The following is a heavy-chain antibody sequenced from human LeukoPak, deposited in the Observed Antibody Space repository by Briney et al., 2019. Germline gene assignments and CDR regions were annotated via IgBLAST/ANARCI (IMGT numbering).Heavy chain of an antibody. V-gene: IGHV1-69*13. CDR2: IIPIFGTA. CDR1: GGTFSSYA. J-gene: IGHJ4*02. CDR3: ARGSPGASVAGSQYIFDY. Sequence: EASVKVSCKASGGTFSSYAISWVRQAPGQGLEWMGGIIPIFGTANYAQKFQGRVTITADESTSTAYMELSSLRSEDTAVYYCARGSPGASVAGSQYIFDYWGQGTLVTVSS. D-gene: IGHD6-19*01.